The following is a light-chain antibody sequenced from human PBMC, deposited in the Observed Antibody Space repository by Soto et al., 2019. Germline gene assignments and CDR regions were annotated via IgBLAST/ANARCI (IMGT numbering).Light chain of an antibody. V-gene: IGKV2-28*01. Sequence: DIVMTQSPLSLPVTPGEPASISCRSSQSLLHSNAYNYLDWYLQKPGQSPQLLIYLGSNRASGVPDRFSGSGSCTDFTLKISRVEAEDVGVYYCMQALQTPLTFGGGTKVEIK. CDR3: MQALQTPLT. CDR1: QSLLHSNAYNY. CDR2: LGS. J-gene: IGKJ4*01.